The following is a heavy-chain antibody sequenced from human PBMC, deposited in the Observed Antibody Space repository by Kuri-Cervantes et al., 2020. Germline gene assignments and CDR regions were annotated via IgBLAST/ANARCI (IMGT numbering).Heavy chain of an antibody. V-gene: IGHV3-30*03. D-gene: IGHD3-3*02. J-gene: IGHJ2*01. CDR1: GFTLSSYG. CDR3: ARGRLQTSFNWYFDL. Sequence: GGSLRLSCAGSGFTLSSYGMHWVRQSPGKGLEWVAVISFDGSTQYYADSVKGRFAISRDTSKNTLFLHLNSLRPEDTAVYYCARGRLQTSFNWYFDLWGRGTLVTVSS. CDR2: ISFDGSTQ.